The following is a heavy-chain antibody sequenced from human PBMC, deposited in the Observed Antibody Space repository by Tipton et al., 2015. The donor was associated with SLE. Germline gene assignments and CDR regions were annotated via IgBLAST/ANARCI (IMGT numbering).Heavy chain of an antibody. CDR1: GGSISSGDYY. CDR2: IYYSGST. J-gene: IGHJ4*02. V-gene: IGHV4-30-4*01. CDR3: ATLRGVRGVMVY. Sequence: LRLSCTVSGGSISSGDYYWSWIRQPPGKGLEWIGYIYYSGSTYYNPSLKSRVTISVDTSKNQFSLKLSSVTAADTAVYYCATLRGVRGVMVYWGQGTLVTVSS. D-gene: IGHD3-10*01.